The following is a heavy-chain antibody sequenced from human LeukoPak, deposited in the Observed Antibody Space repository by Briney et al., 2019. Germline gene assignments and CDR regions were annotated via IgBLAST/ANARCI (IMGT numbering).Heavy chain of an antibody. Sequence: GGSLRLSCAASGFTFSSYEMNWVRQAPGKGLEWVGRIRSKANSYATAYAASVKGRFTISRDDSKNTAYLQMNSLKTEDTAVYYCTRPDDYGDYWGQGTLVTVSS. V-gene: IGHV3-73*01. CDR2: IRSKANSYAT. J-gene: IGHJ4*02. CDR1: GFTFSSYE. CDR3: TRPDDYGDY.